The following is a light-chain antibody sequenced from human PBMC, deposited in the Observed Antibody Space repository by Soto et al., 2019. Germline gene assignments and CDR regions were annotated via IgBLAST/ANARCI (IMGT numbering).Light chain of an antibody. CDR3: SSYAGSNNVV. J-gene: IGLJ2*01. CDR2: EVS. Sequence: QSALTQPPSASGSPGQSVTISCTGTSSDDGGYNYVSWYHQHPGKAPKLMIYEVSKRPSGVPDRFSGSKSGNTASLTVSGLQAEDEADYYCSSYAGSNNVVFGGGTQLTVL. CDR1: SSDDGGYNY. V-gene: IGLV2-8*01.